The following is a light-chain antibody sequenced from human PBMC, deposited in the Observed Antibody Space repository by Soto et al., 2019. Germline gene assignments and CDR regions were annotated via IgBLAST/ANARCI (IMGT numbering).Light chain of an antibody. J-gene: IGKJ4*01. CDR2: KAS. CDR1: QSISTW. CDR3: QQYDTFSLT. Sequence: DVQMTQSPSTLSASVGDRVTITCRASQSISTWLAWYQQKPGKAPKVLIYKASTLESGVPSRFSGSGSGTEFTLTISSLQPDDFATYYCQQYDTFSLTFGGGTKVEIK. V-gene: IGKV1-5*03.